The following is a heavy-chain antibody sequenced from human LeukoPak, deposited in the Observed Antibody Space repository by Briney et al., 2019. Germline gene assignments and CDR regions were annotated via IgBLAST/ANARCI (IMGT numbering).Heavy chain of an antibody. Sequence: SQTLSLTCTVSGGSISSGGYYWSWIRQHPGKGLEWIGYIYYSGSTYYNPSLKSRVTISVDTSKNQFSLKLSTVTAADTAVYYCARVENCSGGSCYVWYFDYWGQGTLVTVSS. CDR2: IYYSGST. CDR3: ARVENCSGGSCYVWYFDY. CDR1: GGSISSGGYY. D-gene: IGHD2-15*01. V-gene: IGHV4-31*03. J-gene: IGHJ4*02.